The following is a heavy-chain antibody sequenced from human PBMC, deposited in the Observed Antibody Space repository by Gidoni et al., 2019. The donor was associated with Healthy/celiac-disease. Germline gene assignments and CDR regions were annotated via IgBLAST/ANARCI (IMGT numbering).Heavy chain of an antibody. CDR3: ALQSLPFYYFDY. Sequence: EVQLVQSGAEVKKPGESLRSSCKGSGYSFTSYWISWVRQMPGKGLEWMGRIDPSASYTNYSPSFQGHVTISADKSISTAYLQWSSLKASDTAMYYCALQSLPFYYFDYWGQGTLVTVSS. J-gene: IGHJ4*02. V-gene: IGHV5-10-1*03. D-gene: IGHD1-1*01. CDR1: GYSFTSYW. CDR2: IDPSASYT.